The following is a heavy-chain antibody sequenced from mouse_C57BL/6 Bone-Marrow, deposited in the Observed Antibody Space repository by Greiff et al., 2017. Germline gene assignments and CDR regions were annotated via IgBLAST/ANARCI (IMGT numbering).Heavy chain of an antibody. V-gene: IGHV14-4*01. Sequence: EVQLQQSGAELVRPGASVKLSCTASGFNIKDDYMHWVKQRPEQGLEWIGWIDPENGDTEYASKFQGKATITADTSSNTAYLQRSSLTSEDTAVYYCTRDPQAMDYWGQGTSVTVSS. CDR3: TRDPQAMDY. CDR1: GFNIKDDY. CDR2: IDPENGDT. J-gene: IGHJ4*01.